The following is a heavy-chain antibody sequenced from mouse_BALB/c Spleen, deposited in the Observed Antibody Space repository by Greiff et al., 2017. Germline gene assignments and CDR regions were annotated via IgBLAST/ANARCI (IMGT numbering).Heavy chain of an antibody. CDR1: GFTFTDYY. D-gene: IGHD1-1*01. V-gene: IGHV7-3*02. J-gene: IGHJ2*01. CDR2: IRNKANGYTT. Sequence: EVQRVESGGGLVQPGGSLRLSCATSGFTFTDYYMSWVRQPPGKALEWLGFIRNKANGYTTEYSASVKGRFTISRDNSQSILYLQMNTLRAEDSATYYCAKGGGSTSFDYWGQGTTLTVSS. CDR3: AKGGGSTSFDY.